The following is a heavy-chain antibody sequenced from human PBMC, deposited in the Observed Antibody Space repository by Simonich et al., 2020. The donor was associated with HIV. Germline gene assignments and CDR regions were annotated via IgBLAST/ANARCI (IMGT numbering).Heavy chain of an antibody. Sequence: QVQLVESGGGVVQPGRSLRLSCAASGFTFSSYAMHWVRQAPGKGLEWGAVISYDGSKKYYADSVKGRFTISRDNSKNTLYLQMNSLRAEDTAVYYCASGGSISSVWADDYWGQGTLVTVSS. V-gene: IGHV3-30*07. D-gene: IGHD3-16*01. J-gene: IGHJ4*02. CDR2: ISYDGSKK. CDR1: GFTFSSYA. CDR3: ASGGSISSVWADDY.